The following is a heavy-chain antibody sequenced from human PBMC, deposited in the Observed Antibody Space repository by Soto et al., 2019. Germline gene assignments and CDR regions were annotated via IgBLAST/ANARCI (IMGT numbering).Heavy chain of an antibody. Sequence: SQTLSLTCAISGDSVSSNSAAWNWIRQSPSRGLEWLGRTYYRSKWYNDYAVSVKSRITINPDTSKNQFSLQLNSVTPEDTAVYYCARGHWGIVATNYYYYMDVWGKGTTVTVSS. J-gene: IGHJ6*03. CDR2: TYYRSKWYN. V-gene: IGHV6-1*01. D-gene: IGHD5-12*01. CDR3: ARGHWGIVATNYYYYMDV. CDR1: GDSVSSNSAA.